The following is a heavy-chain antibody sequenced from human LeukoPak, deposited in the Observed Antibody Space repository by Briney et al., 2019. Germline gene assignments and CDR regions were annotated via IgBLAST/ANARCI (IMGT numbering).Heavy chain of an antibody. V-gene: IGHV3-30-3*01. D-gene: IGHD2-2*02. CDR2: ISYDGSNK. CDR1: GFTFSSYA. J-gene: IGHJ4*02. CDR3: ARTVVPAAITHDRNPFGVGLAHFDY. Sequence: QPGGSLRLSCAASGFTFSSYAMHWVRQAPGKGLEWVAVISYDGSNKYYADSVKGRFTISRDNSKNTLYLQMNSLRAEDTAVYYCARTVVPAAITHDRNPFGVGLAHFDYWGQGTLVTVSS.